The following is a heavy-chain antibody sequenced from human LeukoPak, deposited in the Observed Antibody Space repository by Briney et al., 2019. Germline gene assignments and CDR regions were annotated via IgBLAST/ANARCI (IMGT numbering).Heavy chain of an antibody. CDR2: IIPIFGTA. CDR1: GGTVSRYV. J-gene: IGHJ6*03. Sequence: SVKLSCKASGGTVSRYVISWVRQAPGHGLEWRGGIIPIFGTANYAQKFQGRVTVITDESTSIANMELSSLRSEDTAVYYCARDLRLYSSSWYEVSNYYYYMDVWGKGTTVTVSS. CDR3: ARDLRLYSSSWYEVSNYYYYMDV. D-gene: IGHD6-13*01. V-gene: IGHV1-69*05.